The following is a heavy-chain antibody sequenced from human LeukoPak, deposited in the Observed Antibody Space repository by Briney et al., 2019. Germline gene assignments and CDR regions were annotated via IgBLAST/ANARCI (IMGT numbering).Heavy chain of an antibody. CDR2: ISSSSSYI. J-gene: IGHJ4*02. D-gene: IGHD5-12*01. V-gene: IGHV3-21*01. CDR1: GFTFSSYS. Sequence: GGSLRLSCAASGFTFSSYSMNWVRQAPGKGLEWVSSISSSSSYIYYADSVKGRFTISRDNAKKSLYLQMNSLRAEDTAVYYCARQGVGYDEPIDYWGQGTLVTVSS. CDR3: ARQGVGYDEPIDY.